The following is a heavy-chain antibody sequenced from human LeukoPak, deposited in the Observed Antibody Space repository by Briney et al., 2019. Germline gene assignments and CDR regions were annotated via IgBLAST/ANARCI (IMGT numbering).Heavy chain of an antibody. J-gene: IGHJ4*02. CDR2: ISSSSSYI. Sequence: GRSLRLSCTASGLMFGNYSLTWVRQAPGKGLEWVSSISSSSSYIYYADSVKGRFTISRDNAENSLYLQMNSLRAEDTAVYYCARDTGYSYGYFYWGQGTLVTVSS. D-gene: IGHD5-18*01. V-gene: IGHV3-21*01. CDR1: GLMFGNYS. CDR3: ARDTGYSYGYFY.